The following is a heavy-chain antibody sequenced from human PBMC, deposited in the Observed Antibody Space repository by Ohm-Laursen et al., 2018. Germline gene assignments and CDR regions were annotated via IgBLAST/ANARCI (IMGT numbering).Heavy chain of an antibody. Sequence: SDTLSLTCIVSGGSISSSSYYWGWIRQPPGKGLEWIGYIYYTGSTNYNPSLKSRVTISLDMSKNQFSLKLSSVTAADTAVYYCARGRGEQWLVRNYYYYGMDVWGQGTTVTVSS. V-gene: IGHV4-61*05. J-gene: IGHJ6*02. CDR3: ARGRGEQWLVRNYYYYGMDV. CDR1: GGSISSSSYY. D-gene: IGHD6-19*01. CDR2: IYYTGST.